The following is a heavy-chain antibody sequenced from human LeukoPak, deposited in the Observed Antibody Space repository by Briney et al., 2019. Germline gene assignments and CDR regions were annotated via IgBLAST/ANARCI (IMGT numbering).Heavy chain of an antibody. CDR1: GYTFTGYY. CDR2: INPNSGGT. Sequence: ASVKVSCKGSGYTFTGYYIYWVRQPPGQGLEWMGGINPNSGGTKYVQKFQGRVTMTRDTSISTVYMELSRLRSDDSAVYYCARGPYCSGDRFYPMSAFDLWGQGTMVTVP. V-gene: IGHV1-2*02. D-gene: IGHD2-15*01. J-gene: IGHJ3*01. CDR3: ARGPYCSGDRFYPMSAFDL.